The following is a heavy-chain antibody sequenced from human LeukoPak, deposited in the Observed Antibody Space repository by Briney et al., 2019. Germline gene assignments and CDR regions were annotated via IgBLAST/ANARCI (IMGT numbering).Heavy chain of an antibody. CDR1: GFTFSNHG. CDR3: AKESASFHTSGASFDY. V-gene: IGHV3-30*02. CDR2: IKHDESKI. D-gene: IGHD3-10*01. Sequence: PGGSLRLSCAASGFTFSNHGMHWVRQAPGKGLEGVAFIKHDESKIHYADSVKGRFTVSRDTAKNTLYLQMNSLGVEDTAVYFCAKESASFHTSGASFDYWGQGTLVTVPS. J-gene: IGHJ4*02.